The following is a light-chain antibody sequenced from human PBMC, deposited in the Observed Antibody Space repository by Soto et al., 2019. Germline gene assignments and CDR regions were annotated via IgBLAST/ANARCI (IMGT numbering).Light chain of an antibody. CDR3: HQYFNPRT. Sequence: DIQMTQSPSSLSASVGDRVTITCQASQDITNYLNWYQQKPGRAPRLLLYDASKLETGVPSRFSGSGSGTDFTFTISSLQPEDSATYYCHQYFNPRTFGGGTKVDIK. CDR2: DAS. V-gene: IGKV1-33*01. J-gene: IGKJ4*01. CDR1: QDITNY.